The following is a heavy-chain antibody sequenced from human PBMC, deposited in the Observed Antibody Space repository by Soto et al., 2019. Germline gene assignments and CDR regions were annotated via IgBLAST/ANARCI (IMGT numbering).Heavy chain of an antibody. Sequence: GGSLRLSCATSGFTFSTYAMTWVRQAPGKGLEWVSSISGSNSAYYADSVKGRFTISRDNSKSTVYLHMNSLRAGDTAVYYCAKDHSSSGWIESFNHWGQGTLVTVSS. CDR2: ISGSNSA. D-gene: IGHD6-19*01. J-gene: IGHJ1*01. V-gene: IGHV3-23*01. CDR3: AKDHSSSGWIESFNH. CDR1: GFTFSTYA.